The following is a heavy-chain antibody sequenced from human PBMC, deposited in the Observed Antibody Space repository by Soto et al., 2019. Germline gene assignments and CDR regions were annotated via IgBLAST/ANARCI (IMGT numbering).Heavy chain of an antibody. CDR2: ISAFNGNS. CDR1: GYSFATSG. J-gene: IGHJ4*02. D-gene: IGHD3-22*01. CDR3: ARAGQYYDASGYAN. V-gene: IGHV1-18*01. Sequence: QVKLVQSGAEGKKPGASIKVSCKASGYSFATSGMTWVRQAPGQGLECVGWISAFNGNSNYDQNLHVRVTMTTDTSTTSAYLELRSMRSDDSAVYYGARAGQYYDASGYANWGQGTLVNVSS.